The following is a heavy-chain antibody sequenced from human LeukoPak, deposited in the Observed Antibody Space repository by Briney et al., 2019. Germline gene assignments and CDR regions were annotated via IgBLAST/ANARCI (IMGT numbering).Heavy chain of an antibody. CDR2: IYSGGTT. Sequence: GGSLRLSCAASGFTVSSNYMSWVGQAPGRGLEWVSVIYSGGTTYYADSVKGRFTISRDNSKNTLYLQMNSLRAEDTAVYYCARELTGYDVRYFDYWGQGTLVTVSS. CDR1: GFTVSSNY. D-gene: IGHD3-9*01. V-gene: IGHV3-53*01. J-gene: IGHJ4*02. CDR3: ARELTGYDVRYFDY.